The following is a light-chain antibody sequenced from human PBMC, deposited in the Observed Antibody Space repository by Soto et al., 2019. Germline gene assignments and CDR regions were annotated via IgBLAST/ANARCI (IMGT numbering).Light chain of an antibody. Sequence: QSVLTQPASVSGSPGQSITISCTGTSSDVGGYNYVSWYQQHPGKAPKLMIYDVSNRPSGVSNRFSGSKSGNTASLTISGLQDEDEADYYCSSYTSSSPYVFGTGTKVTVL. CDR2: DVS. CDR3: SSYTSSSPYV. CDR1: SSDVGGYNY. V-gene: IGLV2-14*01. J-gene: IGLJ1*01.